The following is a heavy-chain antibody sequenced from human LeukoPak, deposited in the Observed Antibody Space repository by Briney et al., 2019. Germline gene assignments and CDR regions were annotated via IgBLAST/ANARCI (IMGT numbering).Heavy chain of an antibody. CDR1: GFTFSSHA. D-gene: IGHD6-19*01. CDR3: ATWSSGWQFDY. J-gene: IGHJ4*02. Sequence: GGSLRLSCSASGFTFSSHALHWVRQAPGKGLQWVAHIKEDGGDKYYVDSVKGRFTISRDNGKTSVYLQMNSLRAEDTAVYYCATWSSGWQFDYWGQGILVSVSS. CDR2: IKEDGGDK. V-gene: IGHV3-7*05.